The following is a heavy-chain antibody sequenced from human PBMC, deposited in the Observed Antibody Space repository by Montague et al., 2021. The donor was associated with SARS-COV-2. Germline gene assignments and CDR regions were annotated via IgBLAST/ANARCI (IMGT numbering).Heavy chain of an antibody. J-gene: IGHJ3*02. CDR3: ARGAGYSSSWYLAFEI. V-gene: IGHV4-59*01. D-gene: IGHD6-13*01. Sequence: SETLSLTCTVSSGSISSYYWSWIRQPPGKGLEWIGYIYYSGSTNYNPSLKSRVTISADTSKNQFSLKLSSVTAADTAVYYCARGAGYSSSWYLAFEIWGQGTMVTVSS. CDR1: SGSISSYY. CDR2: IYYSGST.